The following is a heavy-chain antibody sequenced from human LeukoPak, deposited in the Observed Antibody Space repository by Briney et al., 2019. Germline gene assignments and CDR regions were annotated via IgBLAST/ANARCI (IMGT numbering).Heavy chain of an antibody. CDR1: GYTFTTYD. CDR3: ARGYCGSTSCFNFDY. V-gene: IGHV1-18*01. J-gene: IGHJ4*03. CDR2: IRAYNGNT. D-gene: IGHD2-2*01. Sequence: ASVKLSCKASGYTFTTYDIKWVRQSPGQVLEWMGWIRAYNGNTNYAQKLQGRVTMTTDTSTSTAYMELRSLRSDDTAVYYCARGYCGSTSCFNFDYWGQGTMVTVSS.